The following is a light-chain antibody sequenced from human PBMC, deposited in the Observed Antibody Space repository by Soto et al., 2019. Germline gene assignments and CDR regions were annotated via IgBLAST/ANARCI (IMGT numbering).Light chain of an antibody. J-gene: IGKJ1*01. CDR1: QSVSGW. V-gene: IGKV1-5*03. CDR2: KAS. CDR3: QQYSDYWT. Sequence: DIQMTQSPSTLSASVGDRVTITCRTSQSVSGWMAWYQKKPGKAPNLLIYKASTLERGVPSRFSGSRSGTEFTLTISSLQPADSATYYCQQYSDYWTFGQGTKVEV.